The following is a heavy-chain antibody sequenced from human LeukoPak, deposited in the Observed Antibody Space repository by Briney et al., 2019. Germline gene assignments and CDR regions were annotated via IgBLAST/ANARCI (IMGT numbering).Heavy chain of an antibody. CDR2: IYYSGST. V-gene: IGHV4-39*01. J-gene: IGHJ6*02. CDR3: PRGSDFDWLVGYYYYYGMDV. Sequence: SETLSLTCTVSGGSISSSSYYWVWIRQPPGKGLEWIGSIYYSGSTYYNPSLKSRVTISVDTSKNQFSMKLSSVTAADKAVYYCPRGSDFDWLVGYYYYYGMDVWGQGTTVTVSS. CDR1: GGSISSSSYY. D-gene: IGHD3-9*01.